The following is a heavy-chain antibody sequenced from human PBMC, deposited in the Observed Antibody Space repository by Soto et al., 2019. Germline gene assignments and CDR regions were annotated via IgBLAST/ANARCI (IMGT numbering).Heavy chain of an antibody. CDR1: GGSISSSNW. V-gene: IGHV4-4*02. D-gene: IGHD6-13*01. CDR3: ARVPPHSIAAAGKGGYYFDY. CDR2: IYHSGST. J-gene: IGHJ4*02. Sequence: SETLSLTCAVSGGSISSSNWWSWVRQPPGKGLEWIGEIYHSGSTNYNPSLKSRVTISVDKSKNQFSLKLSSVTAADTAVYYCARVPPHSIAAAGKGGYYFDYWGQGTLVTVSS.